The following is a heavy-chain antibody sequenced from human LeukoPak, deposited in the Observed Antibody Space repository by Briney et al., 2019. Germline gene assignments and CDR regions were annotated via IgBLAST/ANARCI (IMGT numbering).Heavy chain of an antibody. Sequence: SETLSLTCTVSGGSISSYYWSWIRQPPGKGLEWIGYIYYSGSTNYNPSLKSRVTISVDTSKNQFSLKLSSVTAADTAVYYCAGSPFGGPFDYWGQGTLVTVSS. V-gene: IGHV4-59*08. CDR1: GGSISSYY. J-gene: IGHJ4*02. D-gene: IGHD3-16*01. CDR3: AGSPFGGPFDY. CDR2: IYYSGST.